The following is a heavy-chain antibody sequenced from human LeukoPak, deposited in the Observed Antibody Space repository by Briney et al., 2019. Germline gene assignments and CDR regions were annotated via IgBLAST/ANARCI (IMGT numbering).Heavy chain of an antibody. CDR1: GVSISSYY. V-gene: IGHV4-59*01. CDR2: IYYSGST. D-gene: IGHD3-10*01. CDR3: ARAYGSGSYGYFDY. J-gene: IGHJ4*02. Sequence: PSETLSLTCTASGVSISSYYWSWVRQPPGKGLEWLGYIYYSGSTNYNPSLKSRVTISVDTSKNQFSLKLSSVTAADTDVYYCARAYGSGSYGYFDYWGQGTLVTVSS.